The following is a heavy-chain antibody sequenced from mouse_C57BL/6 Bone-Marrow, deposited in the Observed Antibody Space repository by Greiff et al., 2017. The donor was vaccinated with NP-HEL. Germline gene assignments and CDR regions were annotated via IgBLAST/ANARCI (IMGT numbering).Heavy chain of an antibody. CDR2: IDPETGGT. CDR3: TRWDDGYHDY. J-gene: IGHJ2*01. V-gene: IGHV1-15*01. Sequence: QVQLQQPGAELVRPGASVTLSCKASGYTFTDYEMHWVKQTPVHGLEWIGAIDPETGGTAYNQKFKGKAILTADKSSSTAYMELRSLTSEDSAVYYCTRWDDGYHDYWGKGTTLTVSA. D-gene: IGHD2-3*01. CDR1: GYTFTDYE.